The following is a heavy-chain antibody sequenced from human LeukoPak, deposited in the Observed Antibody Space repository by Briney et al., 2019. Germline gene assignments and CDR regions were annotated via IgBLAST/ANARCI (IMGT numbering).Heavy chain of an antibody. D-gene: IGHD7-27*01. Sequence: ASVKVSRKASGYTFTSYYMHWVRQAPGQGLEWMGIINPSGGSTSYAQKFQGRVTMTSDTSITTAYMELSRLKFDDTAMYYCAREGELGLNDWGQGTLVTVSS. V-gene: IGHV1-46*01. CDR2: INPSGGST. CDR3: AREGELGLND. J-gene: IGHJ4*02. CDR1: GYTFTSYY.